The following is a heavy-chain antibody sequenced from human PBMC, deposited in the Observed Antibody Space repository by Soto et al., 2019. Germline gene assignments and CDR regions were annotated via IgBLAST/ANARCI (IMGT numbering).Heavy chain of an antibody. CDR1: GFTFSSYA. D-gene: IGHD3-3*01. J-gene: IGHJ5*02. Sequence: PGGSLRLSCAASGFTFSSYAMSWVRQAPGKGLEWVSAISGSGGSTYYADSVKGRFTISRDNSKNTLYLQMSSLRAEDTAVYYCAKDSQYYDFWSGVSWGQGTLVTVSS. CDR2: ISGSGGST. V-gene: IGHV3-23*01. CDR3: AKDSQYYDFWSGVS.